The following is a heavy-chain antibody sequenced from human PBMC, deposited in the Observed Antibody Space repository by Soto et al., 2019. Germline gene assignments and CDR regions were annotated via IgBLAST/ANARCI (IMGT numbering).Heavy chain of an antibody. Sequence: GESLKISCKGSGSSFTSYWIGWVRQMPGKGLEWMGIIYPGDSDTRYSPSFQGQVTISADKSISTAYLQWSSLKASDTAMYYCARVVIHRQNYYYYMDVWGKGTTVTVSS. J-gene: IGHJ6*03. CDR1: GSSFTSYW. D-gene: IGHD3-22*01. CDR3: ARVVIHRQNYYYYMDV. V-gene: IGHV5-51*01. CDR2: IYPGDSDT.